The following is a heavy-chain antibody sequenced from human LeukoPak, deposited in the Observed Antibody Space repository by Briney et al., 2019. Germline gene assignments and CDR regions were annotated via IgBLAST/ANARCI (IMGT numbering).Heavy chain of an antibody. Sequence: ASVKVSCKASGYTFTSYYMHWVRQAPGQGLEWMGIINPSGGSTSYAQKFQGRVTMTRDTSTSTVYMELSSLRSEDTAVYYCAREGSTTVVPLTLDYWGQGTLVTVSS. CDR2: INPSGGST. J-gene: IGHJ4*02. V-gene: IGHV1-46*01. CDR3: AREGSTTVVPLTLDY. D-gene: IGHD4-23*01. CDR1: GYTFTSYY.